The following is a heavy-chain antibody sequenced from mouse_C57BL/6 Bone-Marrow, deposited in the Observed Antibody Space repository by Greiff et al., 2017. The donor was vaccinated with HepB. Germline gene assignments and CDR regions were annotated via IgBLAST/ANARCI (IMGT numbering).Heavy chain of an antibody. CDR3: ARNRVRQGYYAMDY. Sequence: QVHVKQSGPGLVQPSQSLSITCTVSGFSLTSYGVHWVRQSPGKGLEWLGVIWSGGSTDYNAAFISRLSISKDNSKSQVFFKMNSLQADDTAIYYCARNRVRQGYYAMDYWGQGTSVTVSS. CDR2: IWSGGST. J-gene: IGHJ4*01. CDR1: GFSLTSYG. D-gene: IGHD2-14*01. V-gene: IGHV2-2*01.